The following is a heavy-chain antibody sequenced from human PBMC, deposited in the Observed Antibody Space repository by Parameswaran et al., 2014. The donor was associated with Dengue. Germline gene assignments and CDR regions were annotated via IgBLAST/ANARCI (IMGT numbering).Heavy chain of an antibody. V-gene: IGHV3-66*01. CDR2: IYSGGST. Sequence: VRQAPGKGLERVSVIYSGGSTYYADSVKGRFTISRDNSKNTLYLQMNSLRAEDTAVYYCARELTIFGVIPPRDYYYGMDVWGQGTTVTVSS. D-gene: IGHD3-3*01. J-gene: IGHJ6*02. CDR3: ARELTIFGVIPPRDYYYGMDV.